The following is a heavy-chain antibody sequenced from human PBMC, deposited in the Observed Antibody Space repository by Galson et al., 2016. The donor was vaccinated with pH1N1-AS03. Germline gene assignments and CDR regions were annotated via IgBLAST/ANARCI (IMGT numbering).Heavy chain of an antibody. D-gene: IGHD6-13*01. J-gene: IGHJ2*01. CDR3: AKLRGQLSYNWYFDL. Sequence: SLRLSCAASGFTFSSYAMSWVRQAPGKGLEWVSTSGSGGSTYYADSVKGRFTISRDNSKNTLYVQMNSLRAEDTAVYYCAKLRGQLSYNWYFDLWGRGTLVNVSS. CDR2: SGSGGST. V-gene: IGHV3-23*01. CDR1: GFTFSSYA.